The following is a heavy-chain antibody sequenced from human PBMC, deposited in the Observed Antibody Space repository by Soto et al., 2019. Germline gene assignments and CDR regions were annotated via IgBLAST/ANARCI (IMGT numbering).Heavy chain of an antibody. CDR3: VRGNNWGGFYHGMDV. J-gene: IGHJ6*02. CDR2: IRNKAQIHST. D-gene: IGHD2-21*01. CDR1: GFTFSDHY. Sequence: PGGSLRLSCAASGFTFSDHYMDWVRQAPGKGLEWVGRIRNKAQIHSTEYAASVKGRFTVSRDDSKNSLYLQMNSLKIEDTAVYHCVRGNNWGGFYHGMDVWGQGTTVTVSS. V-gene: IGHV3-72*01.